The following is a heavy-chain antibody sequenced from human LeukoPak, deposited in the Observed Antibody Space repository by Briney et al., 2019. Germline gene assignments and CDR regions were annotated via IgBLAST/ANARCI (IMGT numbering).Heavy chain of an antibody. J-gene: IGHJ4*02. CDR3: ARRTRLDLYFDY. CDR2: IYYSGST. Sequence: SETLSLTCTVSGGSISSSSYYWGWIRQPPGKGLEWIGNIYYSGSTYYNPSLKSRVTISVDTSKNQFSLKLSSVTAADTAVYYCARRTRLDLYFDYWGQGTLVTVSS. V-gene: IGHV4-39*01. D-gene: IGHD1-7*01. CDR1: GGSISSSSYY.